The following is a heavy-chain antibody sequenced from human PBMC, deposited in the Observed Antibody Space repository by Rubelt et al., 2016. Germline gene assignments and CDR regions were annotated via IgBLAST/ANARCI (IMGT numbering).Heavy chain of an antibody. Sequence: QVQLQESGPGLVKTSGTVSLTCAVSGGSISSGNWWSWVRQPPGKGLEWIGEINHSGSTNYNPSLKSRVTISVDTSKKQFSLELRCVTAAETAVYYCATHYYGMDVWGQGTTVTVSS. CDR3: ATHYYGMDV. CDR1: GGSISSGNW. J-gene: IGHJ6*02. CDR2: INHSGST. V-gene: IGHV4-4*02.